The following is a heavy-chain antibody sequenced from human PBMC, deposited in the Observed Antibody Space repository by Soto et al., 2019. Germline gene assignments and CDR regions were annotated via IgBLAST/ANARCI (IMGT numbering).Heavy chain of an antibody. D-gene: IGHD5-18*01. J-gene: IGHJ2*01. CDR1: GFTFSSYA. CDR3: ARDPLWGTAMVLWYFDL. Sequence: QAQLVDSGGGVVQPGRSLRLSCAASGFTFSSYAMHWVRQAPGKGLEWVAVISYDGSNKYYADSVKGRFTISRDNSKNTLSLQMNSLRAEDTAVYYCARDPLWGTAMVLWYFDLWGRGTLVTVSS. CDR2: ISYDGSNK. V-gene: IGHV3-30-3*01.